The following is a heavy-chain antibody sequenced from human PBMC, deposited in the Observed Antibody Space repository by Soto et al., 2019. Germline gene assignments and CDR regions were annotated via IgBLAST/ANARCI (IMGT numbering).Heavy chain of an antibody. CDR1: GFTFSNAW. V-gene: IGHV3-15*01. Sequence: TGGSLRLSCAASGFTFSNAWMSWVRQAPGKGLEWVGRIKSKTDGGTTDYAAPVKGRFTISRDDSKNTLYLQMNSLKTEDTAVYYCTDSGYDNNWFDPWGQGTLVTVSS. CDR2: IKSKTDGGTT. J-gene: IGHJ5*02. CDR3: TDSGYDNNWFDP. D-gene: IGHD5-12*01.